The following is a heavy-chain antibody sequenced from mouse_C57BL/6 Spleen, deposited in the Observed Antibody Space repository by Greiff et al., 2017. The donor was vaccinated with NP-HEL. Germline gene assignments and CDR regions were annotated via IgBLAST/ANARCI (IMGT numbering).Heavy chain of an antibody. CDR1: GYTFTDYY. V-gene: IGHV1-19*01. CDR3: ARGNYGDAMDY. CDR2: INPYNGGT. J-gene: IGHJ4*01. D-gene: IGHD2-1*01. Sequence: VQLQQSGPVLVKPGASVKMSCKASGYTFTDYYMNWVKQSHGKSLEWIGVINPYNGGTSYNQKFKGKATLTVDKSSSTAYMELNSLTSEDSAVYYCARGNYGDAMDYWGQGTSVTVSS.